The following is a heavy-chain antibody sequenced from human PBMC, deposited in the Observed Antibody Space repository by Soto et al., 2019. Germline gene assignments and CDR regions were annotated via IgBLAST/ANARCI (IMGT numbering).Heavy chain of an antibody. Sequence: PGGSLRLSCAASGFTVSSNYMSWVRQAPGKGLEWVSVIYSGGSTYYADSVKGRFTISRDNSKNTLYLQMNSLRAEDTAVYYCASPNCSGGSCPTANFDYWGQGTLVTVSS. CDR3: ASPNCSGGSCPTANFDY. D-gene: IGHD2-15*01. J-gene: IGHJ4*02. CDR2: IYSGGST. CDR1: GFTVSSNY. V-gene: IGHV3-53*01.